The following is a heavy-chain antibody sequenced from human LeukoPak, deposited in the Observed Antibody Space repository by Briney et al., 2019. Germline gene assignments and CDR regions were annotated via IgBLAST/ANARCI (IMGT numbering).Heavy chain of an antibody. CDR3: ARGPYYYDILYSWFDP. J-gene: IGHJ5*02. Sequence: GGSQRLSCAASGFTFSSYAMSWVRQAPGKGLEWVSAISGSGGSTYYADSVKGRFTISRDNAKNTLYLQMNSLRAEDTAVYYCARGPYYYDILYSWFDPWGQGTLVTVSS. CDR2: ISGSGGST. V-gene: IGHV3-23*01. D-gene: IGHD3-22*01. CDR1: GFTFSSYA.